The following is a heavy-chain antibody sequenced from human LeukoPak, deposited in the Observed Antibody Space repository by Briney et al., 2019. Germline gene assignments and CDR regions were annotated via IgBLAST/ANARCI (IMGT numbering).Heavy chain of an antibody. CDR3: ARGLGLDP. D-gene: IGHD3-16*01. CDR2: IYYSGST. V-gene: IGHV4-59*08. CDR1: AGSISSYY. J-gene: IGHJ5*02. Sequence: SETLSLTCTVSAGSISSYYWSWIRQPPGKGLEWIGYIYYSGSTNYNPSLKSRVTISVDTSKNQFSLKLSSVTAADTAVYYCARGLGLDPWGQGTLVTVSS.